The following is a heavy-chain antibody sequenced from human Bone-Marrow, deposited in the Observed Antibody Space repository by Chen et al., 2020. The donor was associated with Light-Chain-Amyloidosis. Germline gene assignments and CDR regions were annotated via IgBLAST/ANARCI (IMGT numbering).Heavy chain of an antibody. J-gene: IGHJ4*02. D-gene: IGHD3-10*01. V-gene: IGHV3-30*03. CDR1: GFSFSNYG. Sequence: QVQLVESGGGVVQPGRSLRLSCTASGFSFSNYGMHWVRQAPGKGLEWVAVITYDGSNEYYADSVEGRFTVSRDNSKSTLYLQMNSLRAGDTAVYFCTRKGGYFDFWGQGSLVTVSS. CDR3: TRKGGYFDF. CDR2: ITYDGSNE.